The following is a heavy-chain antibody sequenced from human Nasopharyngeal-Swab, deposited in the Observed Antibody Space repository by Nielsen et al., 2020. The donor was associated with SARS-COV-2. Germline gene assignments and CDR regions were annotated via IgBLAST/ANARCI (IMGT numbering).Heavy chain of an antibody. J-gene: IGHJ6*03. CDR2: INPGTVNT. V-gene: IGHV1-3*01. CDR1: GYTFTNYG. Sequence: ASVKVSCEVSGYTFTNYGIHWVRQAPGQRLEWMGWINPGTVNTKYSQKFQGRVTISRDTSASTAYMELSSLRSEDTAVYYCARAPGVDYYYYMDVWGNGTTVTVSS. CDR3: ARAPGVDYYYYMDV.